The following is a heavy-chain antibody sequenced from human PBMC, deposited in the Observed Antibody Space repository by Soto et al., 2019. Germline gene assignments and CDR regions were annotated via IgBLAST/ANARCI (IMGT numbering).Heavy chain of an antibody. J-gene: IGHJ5*02. D-gene: IGHD1-1*01. CDR2: INHSGST. CDR3: ARSYPLTRNWFDP. Sequence: QVQLQQWGAGLLKPSETLSLTCAVYGGSFSGYYWSWIRQPPGKGLEWIGEINHSGSTNYNPSLKGRVTISVDTSKNQFSLKRSSVTAADTAVYYCARSYPLTRNWFDPWGQGTLVTVSS. V-gene: IGHV4-34*01. CDR1: GGSFSGYY.